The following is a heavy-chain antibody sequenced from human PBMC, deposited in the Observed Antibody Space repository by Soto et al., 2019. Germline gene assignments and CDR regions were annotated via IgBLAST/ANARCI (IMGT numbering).Heavy chain of an antibody. Sequence: EVQLVESGGGLVQPGGSLRLSCAASGFIFSSYWMHWVRQVPGKGLVWVSRINNDGSSTSYADSVNGRFTISRDNAKNTLXXXXXXXXXXXXXXXXXXXXXXXXXYFDLWGRGTLVT. CDR1: GFIFSSYW. CDR3: XXXXXXXXYFDL. J-gene: IGHJ2*01. V-gene: IGHV3-74*01. CDR2: INNDGSST.